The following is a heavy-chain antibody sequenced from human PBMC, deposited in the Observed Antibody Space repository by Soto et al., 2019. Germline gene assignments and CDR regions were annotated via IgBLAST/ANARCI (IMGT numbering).Heavy chain of an antibody. Sequence: QVQLVQSGAEVKKPGASVKVSCKASGYTFTSYDINWVRQATGQGLEWMGWMNPNSGNTGYAQKFQGRVTMTRNTSISTAYMELSSLRSEDTAVYYCARGRNSYDFYYCGMDVWGQGTTVTVSS. CDR1: GYTFTSYD. V-gene: IGHV1-8*01. CDR2: MNPNSGNT. J-gene: IGHJ6*02. CDR3: ARGRNSYDFYYCGMDV. D-gene: IGHD5-12*01.